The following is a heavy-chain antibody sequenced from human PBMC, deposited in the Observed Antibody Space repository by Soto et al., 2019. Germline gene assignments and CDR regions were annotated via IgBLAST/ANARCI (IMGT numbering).Heavy chain of an antibody. J-gene: IGHJ6*02. CDR1: GGSISTGGYY. V-gene: IGHV4-31*03. CDR3: ARGGYYYYYGMDV. Sequence: TSETLSLTCTVSGGSISTGGYYWSWIRQHPGKGLEWIGYIYYSGSTYQNPSLKSRVSISVDTSKNQFSLKLNSVTAADTAVYYCARGGYYYYYGMDVWGQGTTVTVSS. CDR2: IYYSGST.